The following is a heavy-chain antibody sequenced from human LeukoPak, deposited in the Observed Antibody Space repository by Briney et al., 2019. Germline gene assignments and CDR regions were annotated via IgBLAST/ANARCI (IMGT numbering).Heavy chain of an antibody. CDR1: GGSIISYY. J-gene: IGHJ4*02. CDR3: ARATYYDFWSGYYFDY. D-gene: IGHD3-3*01. V-gene: IGHV4-4*09. CDR2: IYTSGST. Sequence: SETLSLTCTVSGGSIISYYWSWIRQPPGKGREWIGYIYTSGSTNYNPSLKSRVTVSVDTSKNQFSLKLSSVTAADTAVYYCARATYYDFWSGYYFDYWGQGTLVTVSS.